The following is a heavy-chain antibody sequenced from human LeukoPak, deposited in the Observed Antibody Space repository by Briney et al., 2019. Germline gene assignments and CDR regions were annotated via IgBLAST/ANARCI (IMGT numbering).Heavy chain of an antibody. CDR3: ARGDIVVVVADLPPGSHDAFDI. D-gene: IGHD2-15*01. Sequence: ASVKVSCKASRGTFSSYAVSWVRQAHGQGLEWMGGIIPNFGTANYAQKFQGRVTITADESTSTAYMELSSLRSEDTAVYYCARGDIVVVVADLPPGSHDAFDIWGQGSMVTVSS. V-gene: IGHV1-69*01. CDR2: IIPNFGTA. J-gene: IGHJ3*02. CDR1: RGTFSSYA.